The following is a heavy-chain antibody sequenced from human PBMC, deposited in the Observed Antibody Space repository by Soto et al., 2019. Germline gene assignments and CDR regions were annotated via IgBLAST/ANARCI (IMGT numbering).Heavy chain of an antibody. Sequence: EVQLVESGGGLVQPGGSLRLSCAASGFTFSSNWMSWVRQAPGKGLEWVANIKQDGSEKYYVDSVKGRFTISRDNAKNSLYLQMNSLRAEDTAVYYCARAPYGNYWYFDLWGRGTLVTVSS. CDR2: IKQDGSEK. J-gene: IGHJ2*01. V-gene: IGHV3-7*01. D-gene: IGHD4-17*01. CDR1: GFTFSSNW. CDR3: ARAPYGNYWYFDL.